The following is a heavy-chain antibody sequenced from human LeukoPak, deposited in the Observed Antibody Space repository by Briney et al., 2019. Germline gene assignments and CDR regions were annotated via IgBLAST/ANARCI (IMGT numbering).Heavy chain of an antibody. V-gene: IGHV5-51*01. CDR1: GYSFTSYW. Sequence: GESLKISCKGSGYSFTSYWIGWVRQMPGKGLEWMGIIYPGDSDTRYSPSFQGQVTISADKSISTAYLQRSSLKASDTAMYYCARHGRYSYGPALQGWFDPWGQGTLVTVSS. J-gene: IGHJ5*02. CDR3: ARHGRYSYGPALQGWFDP. CDR2: IYPGDSDT. D-gene: IGHD5-18*01.